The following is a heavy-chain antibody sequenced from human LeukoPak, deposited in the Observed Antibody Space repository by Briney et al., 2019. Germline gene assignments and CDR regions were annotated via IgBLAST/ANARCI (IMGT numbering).Heavy chain of an antibody. J-gene: IGHJ4*02. V-gene: IGHV3-23*01. CDR1: GFTFSSYA. CDR3: AKVRLYGDYPEIDY. Sequence: GGSLRLSCVASGFTFSSYAINWVRQAPGKGLEWVSGTSGSGGRTYYADSVKGRFTISRENSKNTLNLQMNSLRAEDTAVYYCAKVRLYGDYPEIDYWGQGTLVAVSS. CDR2: TSGSGGRT. D-gene: IGHD4-17*01.